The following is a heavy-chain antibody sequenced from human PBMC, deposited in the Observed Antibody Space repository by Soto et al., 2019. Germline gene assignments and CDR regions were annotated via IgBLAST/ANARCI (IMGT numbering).Heavy chain of an antibody. V-gene: IGHV4-4*02. CDR1: GVSISTNNW. CDR3: SRTLSDSSGFDY. D-gene: IGHD3-22*01. J-gene: IGHJ4*02. CDR2: IYHTGST. Sequence: QVQLQESGPGLVKPSGTVSLTCAVSGVSISTNNWWTWVRQPPGKGLEWIGEIYHTGSTNHNPSLKNRVIISVDMSKNQVSVKLSSVTVADTALYYCSRTLSDSSGFDYWGQGTLVSVSS.